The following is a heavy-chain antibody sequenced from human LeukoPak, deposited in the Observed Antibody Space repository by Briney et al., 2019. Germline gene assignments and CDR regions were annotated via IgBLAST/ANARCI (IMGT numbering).Heavy chain of an antibody. J-gene: IGHJ4*02. CDR1: GGSISSYY. D-gene: IGHD6-13*01. CDR3: ARGPYSSSWYHYFDY. CDR2: IYTSGST. Sequence: SETLSLTCTVSGGSISSYYWSWIRQPAGKGLEWIGRIYTSGSTNYNPSLKGRVTMSVDTSKNQFSLKLSSVTAADTAVYYCARGPYSSSWYHYFDYWGQGTLVTVSS. V-gene: IGHV4-4*07.